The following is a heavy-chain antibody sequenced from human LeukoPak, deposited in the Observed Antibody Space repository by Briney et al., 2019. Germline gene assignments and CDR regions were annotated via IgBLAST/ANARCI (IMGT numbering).Heavy chain of an antibody. Sequence: GGSLRLSCAASGFTVSSNYMSWVRQAPGKGLEWVAVIYSGGSTYYADSVKGRFTIFRDNSKHTVYLQMNSLRAEDAAVYYCARASWRYCSSTSCYGIWFDPWGQGTLVTVSS. D-gene: IGHD2-2*01. J-gene: IGHJ5*02. CDR3: ARASWRYCSSTSCYGIWFDP. CDR1: GFTVSSNY. CDR2: IYSGGST. V-gene: IGHV3-53*01.